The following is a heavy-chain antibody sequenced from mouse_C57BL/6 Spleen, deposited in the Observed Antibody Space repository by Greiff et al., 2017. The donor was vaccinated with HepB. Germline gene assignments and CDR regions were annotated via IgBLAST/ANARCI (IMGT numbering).Heavy chain of an antibody. Sequence: EVHLVESGPGLVKPSQSLSLTCSVTGYSITSGYYWNWIRQFPGNKLEWMGYISYDGSNNYNPSLKNRISITRDTSKNQFFLKLNSVTTEDTATYYCASPYGSYFWFAYWGQGTLVTVSA. CDR3: ASPYGSYFWFAY. V-gene: IGHV3-6*01. CDR2: ISYDGSN. D-gene: IGHD1-1*01. CDR1: GYSITSGYY. J-gene: IGHJ3*01.